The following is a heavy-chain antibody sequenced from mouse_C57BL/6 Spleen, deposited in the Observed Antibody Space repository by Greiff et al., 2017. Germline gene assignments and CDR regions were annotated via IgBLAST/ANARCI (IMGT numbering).Heavy chain of an antibody. D-gene: IGHD1-1*01. CDR3: ARGYYGSSPYLDY. V-gene: IGHV1-7*01. Sequence: QVQLQQSGAELAKPGASVKLSCKASGYTFTSYWMHWVKQRPGQGLEWIGYINPSSGYTKYNQKFKDKATLTADKSSSTAYMQLSSLTYEDSAVYYGARGYYGSSPYLDYWGQGTTLTVSS. J-gene: IGHJ2*01. CDR2: INPSSGYT. CDR1: GYTFTSYW.